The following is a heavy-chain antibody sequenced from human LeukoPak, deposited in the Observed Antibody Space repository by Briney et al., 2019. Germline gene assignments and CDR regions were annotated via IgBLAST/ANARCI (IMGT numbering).Heavy chain of an antibody. V-gene: IGHV3-53*01. Sequence: GGSLRLSCAASGFTVSSKYMTWVRQAPGKGLEWVSVIYSGGSTYYIDSVKGRFTLSRDSSRNTLYLQMNSLRVDDTAVYYCAGDTHSSSWYDHWGQGTLVTVSS. CDR3: AGDTHSSSWYDH. J-gene: IGHJ5*02. CDR1: GFTVSSKY. CDR2: IYSGGST. D-gene: IGHD6-19*01.